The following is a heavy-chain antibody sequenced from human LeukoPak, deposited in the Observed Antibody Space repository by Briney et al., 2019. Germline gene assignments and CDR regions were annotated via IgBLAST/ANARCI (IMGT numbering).Heavy chain of an antibody. V-gene: IGHV4-39*07. J-gene: IGHJ3*02. D-gene: IGHD1-1*01. CDR1: GGSISSYY. CDR2: IYYSGST. Sequence: PSETLSLTCTVSGGSISSYYWGWIRQPPGKGLEWIGSIYYSGSTYYNPSLKSRVIISVDTSKNQFSLKLSSVTAADTAVYYCARNWNDYAFDIWGQGTMVTVSS. CDR3: ARNWNDYAFDI.